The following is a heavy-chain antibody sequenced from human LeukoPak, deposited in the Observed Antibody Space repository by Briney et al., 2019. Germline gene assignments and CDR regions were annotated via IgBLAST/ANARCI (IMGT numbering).Heavy chain of an antibody. CDR2: LDPEDGET. D-gene: IGHD2-21*01. Sequence: ASVKVSCKVSGYTLTELSMHWVRQAPGKGLEWMGGLDPEDGETIYAQKFQGRVTMIEDTSTDTAYMELSSLRSEDTAVYYCATIVVVIAIQAGAFDIWGQGTMVSVSS. J-gene: IGHJ3*02. CDR1: GYTLTELS. V-gene: IGHV1-24*01. CDR3: ATIVVVIAIQAGAFDI.